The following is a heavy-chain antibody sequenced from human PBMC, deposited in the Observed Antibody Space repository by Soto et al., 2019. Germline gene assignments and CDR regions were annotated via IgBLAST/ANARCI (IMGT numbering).Heavy chain of an antibody. CDR3: ARGSRPSIAVAGTNDD. CDR1: GYTFTSYA. Sequence: ASVKVSCKASGYTFTSYAMHWVRQAPGQRLEWMGWINAGNGNTKYSQKFQGRVTITRDTSASTAYMELSSLRSEDTAVYYCARGSRPSIAVAGTNDDWGQGPPVTVPS. D-gene: IGHD6-19*01. V-gene: IGHV1-3*01. J-gene: IGHJ4*02. CDR2: INAGNGNT.